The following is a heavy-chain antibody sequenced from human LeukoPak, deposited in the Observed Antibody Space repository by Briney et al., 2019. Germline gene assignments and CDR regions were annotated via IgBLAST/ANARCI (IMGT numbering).Heavy chain of an antibody. CDR1: GFTFSNYG. CDR3: AKDDAWLRFGE. J-gene: IGHJ4*02. V-gene: IGHV3-23*01. Sequence: GGSLRLSCAASGFTFSNYGMSWVRQAPGKGLEWVSAISGTGANTYFADSVKGRFTISRDNSKNTLYLEVISLTAEDTAVYYCAKDDAWLRFGEWSQGTLVTVSS. D-gene: IGHD3-10*01. CDR2: ISGTGANT.